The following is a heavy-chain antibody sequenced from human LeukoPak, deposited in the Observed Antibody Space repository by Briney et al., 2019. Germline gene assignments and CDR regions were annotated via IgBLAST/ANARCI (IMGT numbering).Heavy chain of an antibody. CDR2: IYYSGST. D-gene: IGHD2-15*01. CDR1: GGSISSSSYY. V-gene: IGHV4-39*07. Sequence: PSATLSLTCTVSGGSISSSSYYWGWTRQPPGKGLEWIESIYYSGSTYYNPSLKSRVTISVDTSKNQFSLKLSSVTAADTAVYYCARDLYCSGGSCYPLHWFDPWGQGTLVTVSS. J-gene: IGHJ5*02. CDR3: ARDLYCSGGSCYPLHWFDP.